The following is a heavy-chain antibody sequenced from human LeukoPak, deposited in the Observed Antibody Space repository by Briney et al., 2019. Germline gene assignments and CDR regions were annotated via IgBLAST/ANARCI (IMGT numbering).Heavy chain of an antibody. CDR2: ISGSGGST. V-gene: IGHV3-23*01. CDR1: GFTFSSYA. Sequence: GGSLRLSCAASGFTFSSYAMSWVRQAPGKGRQWVSAISGSGGSTYYADSVKGRFTISRANSKNTLYLQMNSLRAEDTAVYYCAKVFSSSSDYWGQGTLVTVSS. J-gene: IGHJ4*02. CDR3: AKVFSSSSDY. D-gene: IGHD6-6*01.